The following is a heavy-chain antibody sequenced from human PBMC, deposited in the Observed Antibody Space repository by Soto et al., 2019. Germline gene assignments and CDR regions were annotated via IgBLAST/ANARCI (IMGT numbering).Heavy chain of an antibody. Sequence: SETLSLTCSVSGGSINSYYWSWIRQPPGKGLEWIGYIYYSGSTNYNPSLKSRITISVDTSKNQFSLRLSSVTAADTAVYYCARSPIEAVVKGDFDYWGQGTPATVSS. J-gene: IGHJ4*02. D-gene: IGHD6-13*01. CDR3: ARSPIEAVVKGDFDY. V-gene: IGHV4-59*01. CDR2: IYYSGST. CDR1: GGSINSYY.